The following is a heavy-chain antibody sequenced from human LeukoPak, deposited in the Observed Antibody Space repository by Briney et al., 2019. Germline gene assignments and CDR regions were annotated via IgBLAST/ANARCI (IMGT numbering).Heavy chain of an antibody. CDR2: INPSGGST. Sequence: ASVKVSCKASGYTFTNYYIHWVRQAPGQGLEWMGVINPSGGSTSYAQMFQGRVTMTRDGSTNTLYMELSSLRSEDTAAYYCARARGGGTVTDFDYWGQGTLVTVSS. J-gene: IGHJ4*02. D-gene: IGHD4-17*01. CDR1: GYTFTNYY. CDR3: ARARGGGTVTDFDY. V-gene: IGHV1-46*01.